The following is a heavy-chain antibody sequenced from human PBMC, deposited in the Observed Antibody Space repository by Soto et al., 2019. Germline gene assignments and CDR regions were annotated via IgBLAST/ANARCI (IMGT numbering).Heavy chain of an antibody. D-gene: IGHD6-19*01. V-gene: IGHV3-48*02. Sequence: AGGSLRLSCAASGFTFSTSGMSWVRQAPGKGLEWVSYISSSGSTIYYVESVKGRFTISRDNAKNSLYLQMNSLRDEDTAVYYGASERYRSGRNYCWGQRSLGTASS. CDR2: ISSSGSTI. CDR1: GFTFSTSG. CDR3: ASERYRSGRNYC. J-gene: IGHJ4*02.